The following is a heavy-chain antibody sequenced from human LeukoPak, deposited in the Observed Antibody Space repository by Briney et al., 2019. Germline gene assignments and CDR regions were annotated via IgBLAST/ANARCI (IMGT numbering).Heavy chain of an antibody. J-gene: IGHJ4*02. CDR3: VRRWSSGWCGDY. CDR2: LNEDGGYT. V-gene: IGHV3-23*01. D-gene: IGHD6-19*01. CDR1: GFTFSRYA. Sequence: GGSLRLSCAASGFTFSRYAMSWVRQAPGKGLAWVSGLNEDGGYTYYADSVKGRFTISRDNSKDTVFLQMSALRGEDTAVYFCVRRWSSGWCGDYWGQGALVTVSS.